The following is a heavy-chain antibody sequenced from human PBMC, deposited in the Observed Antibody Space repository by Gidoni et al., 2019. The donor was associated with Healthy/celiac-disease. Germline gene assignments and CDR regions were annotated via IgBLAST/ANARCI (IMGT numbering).Heavy chain of an antibody. V-gene: IGHV1-8*01. J-gene: IGHJ3*02. CDR3: ARGNYYDSSGYFSPGAFDI. CDR2: MNPNSGNI. Sequence: QVQLVQSGAEVKKPGASVKVSCKASGYSCTSHDINWVRQATGQGLELMGWMNPNSGNIDYAERCQGRVTMTRNTSISTVYMELSSLRSEDTAVYYCARGNYYDSSGYFSPGAFDIWGQGTMVTVSS. CDR1: GYSCTSHD. D-gene: IGHD3-22*01.